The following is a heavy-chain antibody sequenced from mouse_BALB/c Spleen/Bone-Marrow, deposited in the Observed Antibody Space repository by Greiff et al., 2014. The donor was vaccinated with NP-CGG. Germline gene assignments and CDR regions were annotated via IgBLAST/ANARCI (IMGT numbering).Heavy chain of an antibody. D-gene: IGHD1-1*01. CDR2: IDPANGNT. Sequence: EVKLMESGAELVKPGASVKLSCTASGLNIKDTYMHWVKQRPEQGLEWIGRIDPANGNTKYDPKFQGKATITADTSSNTAYLQLSSLTSEDTAVYYCVSYYYGNYFDSWGQGTTLTVSS. CDR3: VSYYYGNYFDS. CDR1: GLNIKDTY. V-gene: IGHV14-3*02. J-gene: IGHJ2*01.